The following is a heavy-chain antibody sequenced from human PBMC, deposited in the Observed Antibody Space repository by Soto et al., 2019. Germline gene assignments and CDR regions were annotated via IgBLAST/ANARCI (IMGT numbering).Heavy chain of an antibody. CDR1: GYTFTSYG. CDR3: AREGGYDSSGYYSYYYYGMDV. CDR2: ISAYNGNT. Sequence: ASVKVSCKASGYTFTSYGISWVRQAPGQGLEWMGWISAYNGNTNYAQKLQGRVTMTTDTSTSTAYMELRSLRSDDTAVHYCAREGGYDSSGYYSYYYYGMDVWGQGTTVTVSS. D-gene: IGHD3-22*01. V-gene: IGHV1-18*04. J-gene: IGHJ6*02.